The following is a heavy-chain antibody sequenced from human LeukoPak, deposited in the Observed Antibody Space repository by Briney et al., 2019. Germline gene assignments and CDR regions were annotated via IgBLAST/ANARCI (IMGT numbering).Heavy chain of an antibody. V-gene: IGHV3-9*03. CDR1: GFTFDDYA. J-gene: IGHJ4*02. CDR2: ISWNSDSI. CDR3: AKGKGGYPQDPFDC. D-gene: IGHD3-16*02. Sequence: PGGSLRLSCIASGFTFDDYAMHWVRQAPGKGLEWVSGISWNSDSIAYAESVQGRFTISRDNAKNSIYLLMNSLRPEDMALYYCAKGKGGYPQDPFDCWGQGTLVTVSS.